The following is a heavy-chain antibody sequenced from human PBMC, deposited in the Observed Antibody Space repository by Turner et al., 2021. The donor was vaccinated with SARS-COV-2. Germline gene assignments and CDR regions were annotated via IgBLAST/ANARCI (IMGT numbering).Heavy chain of an antibody. D-gene: IGHD6-13*01. V-gene: IGHV3-30-3*01. CDR2: ISYDGSYK. CDR1: AFTFSSYS. CDR3: ERARNYSSSWYGVDVPFDP. Sequence: QVQLVESVGGVVQPGRSLRLSRVASAFTFSSYSMHWVGQAPGKGREWVAVISYDGSYKYYADSVKGRFTIYRDNSKNTLYLQMNSLRAEDTAVYYCERARNYSSSWYGVDVPFDPWGQGTLVTVSS. J-gene: IGHJ5*02.